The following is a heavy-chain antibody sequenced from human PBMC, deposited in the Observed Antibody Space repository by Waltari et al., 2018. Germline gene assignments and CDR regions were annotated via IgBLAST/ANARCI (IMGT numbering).Heavy chain of an antibody. D-gene: IGHD5-12*01. V-gene: IGHV3-48*04. CDR3: ARERYSGYEGLWSVDY. Sequence: EVQLVESGGGLVQPGGSLRLSCAASGFTFSSYSMNWVRQAPGKGLEWVSYISSSSSTIYYADSVKGRFTISRDNAKNSLYLQMNSLRAEDTAVYYCARERYSGYEGLWSVDYWGQGTLVTVSS. J-gene: IGHJ4*02. CDR1: GFTFSSYS. CDR2: ISSSSSTI.